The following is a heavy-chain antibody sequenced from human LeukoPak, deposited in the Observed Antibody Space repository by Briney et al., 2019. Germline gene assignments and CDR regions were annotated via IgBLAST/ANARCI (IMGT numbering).Heavy chain of an antibody. CDR2: ISAYNGNT. Sequence: ASVKVSCKASGYTFTSYGISWVRQAPGQGLEWMGWISAYNGNTNYAQRLQGRVTMTTDTSTSTAYMELRSLRSDDTAVYYCAGDWSGPFGVVTPFEPTFDYWGQGTLVTVSS. CDR1: GYTFTSYG. D-gene: IGHD3-3*01. CDR3: AGDWSGPFGVVTPFEPTFDY. J-gene: IGHJ4*02. V-gene: IGHV1-18*01.